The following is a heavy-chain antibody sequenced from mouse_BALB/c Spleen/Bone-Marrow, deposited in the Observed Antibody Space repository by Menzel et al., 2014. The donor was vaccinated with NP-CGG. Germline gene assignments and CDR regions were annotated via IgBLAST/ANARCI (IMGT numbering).Heavy chain of an antibody. CDR2: IIPSNDVT. Sequence: VQLQQSGPELVKPGASVKMSCKASGYTFTSHVMHWVKQKPGQGLGWIGYIIPSNDVTKYNEKFKGKATLTSDKSSSTAYMELSSLTSEDSAVYYCARKRGGAMDYWGPGTSVTVSS. J-gene: IGHJ4*01. CDR1: GYTFTSHV. V-gene: IGHV1-14*01. CDR3: ARKRGGAMDY.